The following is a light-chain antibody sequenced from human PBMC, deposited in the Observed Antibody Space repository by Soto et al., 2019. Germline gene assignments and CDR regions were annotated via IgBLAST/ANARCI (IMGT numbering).Light chain of an antibody. J-gene: IGKJ5*01. CDR1: QSISNY. Sequence: DIQMTQSPSSLSASVGDRVTITCRASQSISNYLNWYQQKPGKAPKLLIYAASSLQSGVPSRFSGQGTGNNFTLTNRQLQPEDFATYQGQQSYTTPITFGQGTRLEIK. V-gene: IGKV1-39*01. CDR2: AAS. CDR3: QQSYTTPIT.